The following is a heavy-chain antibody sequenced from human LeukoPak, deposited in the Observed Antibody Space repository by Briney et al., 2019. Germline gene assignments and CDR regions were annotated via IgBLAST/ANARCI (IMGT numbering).Heavy chain of an antibody. J-gene: IGHJ5*01. D-gene: IGHD1-26*01. CDR2: IYYSGST. Sequence: SETLSFTCTVSGGSISSYYWSWIRQPPGKGLEWIGYIYYSGSTNYNPSLKSRVTISVDTSKNQFSLKLSSVTAADTAVYYCARDATKWHNWFDPWGQGTLVTVSS. CDR1: GGSISSYY. V-gene: IGHV4-59*01. CDR3: ARDATKWHNWFDP.